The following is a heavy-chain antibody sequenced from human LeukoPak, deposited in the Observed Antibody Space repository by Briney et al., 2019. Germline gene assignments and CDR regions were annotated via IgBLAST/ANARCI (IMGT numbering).Heavy chain of an antibody. Sequence: ASVKVSCKASGYTFTSCGISWVRQAPGQGLEWMGWISAYNGNTNYAQRLQGRVTMTTDTSTSTAYMELRSLRSGDTAVYYCARAHYYGSGSYYNLGFDPWGQGTLVTVSS. V-gene: IGHV1-18*04. CDR3: ARAHYYGSGSYYNLGFDP. J-gene: IGHJ5*02. D-gene: IGHD3-10*01. CDR2: ISAYNGNT. CDR1: GYTFTSCG.